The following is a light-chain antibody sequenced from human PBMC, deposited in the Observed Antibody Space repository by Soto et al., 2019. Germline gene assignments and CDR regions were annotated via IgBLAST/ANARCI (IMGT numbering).Light chain of an antibody. V-gene: IGKV1-5*01. J-gene: IGKJ2*01. CDR3: HQYNSY. CDR1: ESIATW. CDR2: DAS. Sequence: DVHMTQSPSSLSAPVGDRVTITCRASESIATWLGWYQQKPGQAPKLLIYDASRLESGVASRFSGGGSGTEFTLTISGLQPEHFATYYCHQYNSYVGPRAKLEI.